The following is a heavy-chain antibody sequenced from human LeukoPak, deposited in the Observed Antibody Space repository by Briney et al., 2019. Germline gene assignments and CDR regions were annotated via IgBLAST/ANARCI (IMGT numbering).Heavy chain of an antibody. V-gene: IGHV3-30*02. J-gene: IGHJ4*02. CDR1: GFTFSSYG. Sequence: GGSLRLSCAASGFTFSSYGMHWVRQAPGKGLEWVAFIRYDGSNKYYADSVKGRFTISRDNSKNTLYLQMNSLRAEDTAVYYCAKDFSPHDYGGSAFDYWGQGTLVSVCS. CDR2: IRYDGSNK. D-gene: IGHD4-23*01. CDR3: AKDFSPHDYGGSAFDY.